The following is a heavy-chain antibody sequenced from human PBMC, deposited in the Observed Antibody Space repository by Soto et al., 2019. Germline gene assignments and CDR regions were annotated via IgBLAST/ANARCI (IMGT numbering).Heavy chain of an antibody. D-gene: IGHD3-3*01. V-gene: IGHV4-59*08. J-gene: IGHJ4*02. CDR2: IYYSGST. CDR1: GGSIGSYY. Sequence: QVQLQESGPGLVKPSETLSLTCSVSGGSIGSYYWSWIRQPPGKGLEWIGYIYYSGSTNYNPSLKSRVTISVDTSKNQFALKLSSVTAADTAVYYCARGGWRQIDYWGQGTLATVSS. CDR3: ARGGWRQIDY.